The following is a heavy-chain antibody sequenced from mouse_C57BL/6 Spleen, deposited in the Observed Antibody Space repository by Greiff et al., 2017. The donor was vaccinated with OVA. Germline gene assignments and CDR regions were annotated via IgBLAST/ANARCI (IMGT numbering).Heavy chain of an antibody. V-gene: IGHV1-53*01. CDR1: GYTFTSYW. CDR3: ARESRTGPYYAMDY. Sequence: VQLQQPGTELVKPGASVKLSCKASGYTFTSYWMHWVKQRPGPGLEWIGNINPSNGGTNYNEKFKSKAPLTVDKSSSTAYMQLSSLTSEDSAVYYCARESRTGPYYAMDYWGQGTSVTVSS. D-gene: IGHD4-1*01. J-gene: IGHJ4*01. CDR2: INPSNGGT.